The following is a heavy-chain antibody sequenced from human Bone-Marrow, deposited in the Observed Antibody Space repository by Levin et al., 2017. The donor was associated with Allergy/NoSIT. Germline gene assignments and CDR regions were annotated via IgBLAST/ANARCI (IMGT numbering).Heavy chain of an antibody. CDR3: ARVSDDYYYGMDV. CDR2: FDPEDSET. J-gene: IGHJ6*02. CDR1: GYSLTDLA. Sequence: VASVKVSCKVSGYSLTDLAIHWVRQAPGKGLEWMGGFDPEDSETIYTQKFQGRVTMTEDTSTDTAYMELSSLRSEDTAVYFCARVSDDYYYGMDVWGQGTTVTVSS. V-gene: IGHV1-24*01.